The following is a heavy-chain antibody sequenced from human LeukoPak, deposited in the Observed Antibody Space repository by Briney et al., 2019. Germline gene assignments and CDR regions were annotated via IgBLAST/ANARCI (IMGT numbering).Heavy chain of an antibody. Sequence: GGSLRLSCAASGFTFSSYSMNWVRQAPGKGLEWVSFIYSGGNTDYADSVKGRFIISRDISKNTLNLQMNNLRVEDTAVYYCAGGPYCSGGSCYSYNWFDPWGQGTLVTVSS. V-gene: IGHV3-66*01. D-gene: IGHD2-15*01. J-gene: IGHJ5*02. CDR2: IYSGGNT. CDR1: GFTFSSYS. CDR3: AGGPYCSGGSCYSYNWFDP.